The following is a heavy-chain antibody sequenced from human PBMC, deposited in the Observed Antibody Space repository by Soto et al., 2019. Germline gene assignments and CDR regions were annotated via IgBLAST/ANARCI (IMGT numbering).Heavy chain of an antibody. CDR3: ARGGHVVVVTAALDY. CDR2: VNPSGGHT. D-gene: IGHD2-21*02. Sequence: QVQLMQSGAEVKKPGASVKVSCKASGDTFTDDYIHWVRQAPGRGLGWMGTVNPSGGHTTYAQHFLGRVTMTRDTSTSTLYMELTSLTSDDTAIYYCARGGHVVVVTAALDYWGQGTLVTVSS. V-gene: IGHV1-46*01. J-gene: IGHJ4*02. CDR1: GDTFTDDY.